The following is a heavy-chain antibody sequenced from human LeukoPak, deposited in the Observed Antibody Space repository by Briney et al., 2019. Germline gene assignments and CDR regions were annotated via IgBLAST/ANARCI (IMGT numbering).Heavy chain of an antibody. CDR2: IYYSGST. CDR1: GGSISSSGYY. CDR3: ARDRGWDSSGYRHFDY. J-gene: IGHJ4*02. V-gene: IGHV4-39*07. Sequence: SETLSFTCTVSGGSISSSGYYWGWIRQPPGKGLEWIGSIYYSGSTYYIPSLKSRVTISVDTSKNQFSLKLSSVTAADTAVYYCARDRGWDSSGYRHFDYWGQGTLVTVSS. D-gene: IGHD3-22*01.